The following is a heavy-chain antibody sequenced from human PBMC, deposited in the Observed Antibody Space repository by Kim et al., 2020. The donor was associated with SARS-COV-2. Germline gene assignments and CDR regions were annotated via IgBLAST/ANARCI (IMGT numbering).Heavy chain of an antibody. Sequence: SETLSLTCTVSGGSISSSSYYWGWIRQPPGKGLEWIGSIYYSGSTYYNPSLKSRVTISVDTSKNQFSLKLSSVTAADTAVYYCARQGTYYYDSSGYQEAFDIWGQGTMVTVSS. CDR2: IYYSGST. CDR1: GGSISSSSYY. CDR3: ARQGTYYYDSSGYQEAFDI. D-gene: IGHD3-22*01. J-gene: IGHJ3*02. V-gene: IGHV4-39*01.